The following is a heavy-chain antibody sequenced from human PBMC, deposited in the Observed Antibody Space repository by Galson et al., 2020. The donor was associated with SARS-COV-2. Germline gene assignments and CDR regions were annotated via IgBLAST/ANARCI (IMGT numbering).Heavy chain of an antibody. J-gene: IGHJ3*01. Sequence: TAGSLSLSCAASGFNFRRFSVYWVRHAPGPGLERVAVISSYGTNNAYVDPVKRRFTISRDNVKNTLYLQMNSLRADDTAVYYCARVPEPPSSTGASDAFSVWGQGTMATVSS. CDR1: GFNFRRFS. CDR2: ISSYGTNN. CDR3: ARVPEPPSSTGASDAFSV. D-gene: IGHD1-26*01. V-gene: IGHV3-30*03.